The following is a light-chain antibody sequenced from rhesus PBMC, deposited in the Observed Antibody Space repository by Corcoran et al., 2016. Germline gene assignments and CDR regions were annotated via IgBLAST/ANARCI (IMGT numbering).Light chain of an antibody. CDR3: QQSSNLYS. J-gene: IGKJ2*01. CDR2: GTS. V-gene: IGKV3-24*04. CDR1: QSVGSY. Sequence: ETVVTQSPATLSLSPGERATLSCRASQSVGSYLPWYQQKPGQAPRLLIYGTSRRATGIPDSVSGSGSGTDLTLTISSLEPEDVGVYYCQQSSNLYSFGQGTKVEIK.